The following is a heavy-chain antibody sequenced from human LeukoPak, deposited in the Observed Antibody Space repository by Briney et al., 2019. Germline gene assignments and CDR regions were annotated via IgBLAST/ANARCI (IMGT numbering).Heavy chain of an antibody. CDR1: GYTVTSYG. J-gene: IGHJ5*02. D-gene: IGHD1-26*01. CDR2: INPNSGGT. CDR3: ARGELVGLGATSAGWFDP. V-gene: IGHV1-2*06. Sequence: GASVNVSCKASGYTVTSYGISWVRQAPGQGLEWMGRINPNSGGTNSAQKFQGRVTMTRDTSISTAYMELSRLTSDDTAVYYCARGELVGLGATSAGWFDPWGQGTLVTVSS.